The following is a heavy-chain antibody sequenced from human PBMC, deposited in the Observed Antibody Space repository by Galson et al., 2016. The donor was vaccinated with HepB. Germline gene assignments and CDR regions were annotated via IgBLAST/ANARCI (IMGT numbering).Heavy chain of an antibody. Sequence: SLRLSCAASGFTFSSYAMSWVRQAPGKGLEWVSSSGSGGPTYYADSAKGRLTISRDNSKNTLFLQMHGLRADDTAVYYCAKSVLEYDILTGYYRRGADYWGQGTLVTVSS. CDR2: SGSGGPT. CDR1: GFTFSSYA. CDR3: AKSVLEYDILTGYYRRGADY. J-gene: IGHJ4*02. V-gene: IGHV3-23*01. D-gene: IGHD3-9*01.